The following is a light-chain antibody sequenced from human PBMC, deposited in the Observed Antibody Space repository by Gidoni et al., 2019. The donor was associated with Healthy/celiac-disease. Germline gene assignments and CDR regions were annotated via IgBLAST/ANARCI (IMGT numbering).Light chain of an antibody. CDR2: GAS. J-gene: IGKJ2*01. Sequence: EIVLTQSPGTLSLSPGERATPSCRASQSVSSSYLAWYQQKPGQAPRLLIYGASSRATGIPDRVSGSGSGTDFTLTISRLEPEDFAGYYCQQYGSSPLYTFGQGTKLEIK. V-gene: IGKV3-20*01. CDR3: QQYGSSPLYT. CDR1: QSVSSSY.